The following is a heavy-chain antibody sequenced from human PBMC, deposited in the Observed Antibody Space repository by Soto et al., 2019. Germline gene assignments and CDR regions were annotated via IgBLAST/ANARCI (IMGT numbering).Heavy chain of an antibody. V-gene: IGHV1-69*08. CDR3: ARDSATPFDY. CDR1: GGTFSSYT. Sequence: QVQLVQSRAEVKKPGSSVKVSCKASGGTFSSYTISWVRQAPGQGLEWMGRIIPILGIANYAQKFQGRVTITAEKSTSTAYMELSSLRSEDTAVYYCARDSATPFDYWGQGTLVTVSS. J-gene: IGHJ4*02. CDR2: IIPILGIA. D-gene: IGHD2-15*01.